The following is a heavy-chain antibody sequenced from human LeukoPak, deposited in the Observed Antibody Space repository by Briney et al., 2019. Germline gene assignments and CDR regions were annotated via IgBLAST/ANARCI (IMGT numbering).Heavy chain of an antibody. J-gene: IGHJ4*02. CDR2: ISAYNGNT. CDR1: GYTFTSYG. V-gene: IGHV1-18*01. D-gene: IGHD6-13*01. CDR3: ARLLHPQQQLVLYEFDY. Sequence: ASVKVSCKASGYTFTSYGISWVQQAPGQGLEWMGWISAYNGNTNYAQKLQGRVTMTTDTSTSTAYMELRSLRSDDTAVYYCARLLHPQQQLVLYEFDYWGQGTLVTVSS.